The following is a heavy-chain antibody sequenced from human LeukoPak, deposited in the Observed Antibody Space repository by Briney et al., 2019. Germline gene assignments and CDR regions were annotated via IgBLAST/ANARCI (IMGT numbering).Heavy chain of an antibody. V-gene: IGHV1-69*13. CDR3: ARVSLRAHTPFDY. J-gene: IGHJ4*02. Sequence: ASVKVSCKASGGTFSSYAISWVRQAPGQGLEWMGGIIPIFGTANYAQKFQGRVTITADESTSTAYMELSRLRSDDTAVYYCARVSLRAHTPFDYWGQGTLVTVSS. CDR2: IIPIFGTA. CDR1: GGTFSSYA.